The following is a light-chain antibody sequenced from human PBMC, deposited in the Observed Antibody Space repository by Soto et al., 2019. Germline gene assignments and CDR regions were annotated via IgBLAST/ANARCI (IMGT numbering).Light chain of an antibody. CDR2: EVN. V-gene: IGLV2-8*01. Sequence: QSALTQPPSASGSPGQSVTISCTGTSGDIGAYNYVSWYQQHPGKAPKLMIDEVNKRPSGVPDRFSGSKSGNTASLTVSGLQAEDEADYYCSSYADTNNLVFGGGTKLTVL. J-gene: IGLJ2*01. CDR3: SSYADTNNLV. CDR1: SGDIGAYNY.